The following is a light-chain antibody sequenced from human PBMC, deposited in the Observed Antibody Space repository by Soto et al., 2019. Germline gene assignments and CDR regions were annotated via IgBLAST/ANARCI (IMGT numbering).Light chain of an antibody. J-gene: IGKJ1*01. CDR3: QQSYSTPQT. CDR1: QNINNW. V-gene: IGKV1-5*01. Sequence: DIQMTQSPSTLSASVGDRVTITCRASQNINNWLAWYQQKAGKAPKLLIYDGSSLESGVPSRFSGSGSGTEFTLTISSLQPEDFATYYCQQSYSTPQTFGQGTKVDIK. CDR2: DGS.